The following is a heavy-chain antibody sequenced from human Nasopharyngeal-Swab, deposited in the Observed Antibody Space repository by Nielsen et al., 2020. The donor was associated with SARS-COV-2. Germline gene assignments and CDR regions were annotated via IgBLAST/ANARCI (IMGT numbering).Heavy chain of an antibody. CDR2: IYYSGST. CDR1: GGSISSYY. CDR3: AVIPPGRWYFDY. Sequence: SETLSLTCTVPGGSISSYYWTWIRQPPGRGLEWIGYIYYSGSTNYNPSLESRVTMSVDTSKNQFSLNLSSVTAADTAVYYCAVIPPGRWYFDYWGQGTLVTVSS. V-gene: IGHV4-59*01. D-gene: IGHD2-21*01. J-gene: IGHJ4*02.